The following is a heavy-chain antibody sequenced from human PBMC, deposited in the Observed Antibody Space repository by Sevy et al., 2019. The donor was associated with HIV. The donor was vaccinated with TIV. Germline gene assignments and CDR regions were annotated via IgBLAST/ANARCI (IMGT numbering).Heavy chain of an antibody. J-gene: IGHJ6*02. V-gene: IGHV3-30*18. CDR1: GITFSTSG. CDR3: AKDFTGYNGMDV. CDR2: ISYHGRDK. Sequence: GGSLRLSCVVSGITFSTSGMHWVRQAPGKGLEWVAVISYHGRDKFYADSVKGRSTISRENSKNILYLQMISLRAEDTAVYYCAKDFTGYNGMDVWGQGTMFTVSS. D-gene: IGHD3-9*01.